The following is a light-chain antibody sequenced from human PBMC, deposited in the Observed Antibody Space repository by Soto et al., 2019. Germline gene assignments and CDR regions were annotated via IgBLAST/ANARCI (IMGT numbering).Light chain of an antibody. J-gene: IGLJ2*01. CDR2: DSN. CDR3: GTWDSSLSAGV. V-gene: IGLV1-51*01. Sequence: QSVLTQPTSVSAAPGQKVTISCSGSSSNIGNNYVSWYQQLPGTAPKILIYDSNKRASVIPDRFSSSKSGTSATLGITGLQTGDEADYYCGTWDSSLSAGVFGGGTQLTVL. CDR1: SSNIGNNY.